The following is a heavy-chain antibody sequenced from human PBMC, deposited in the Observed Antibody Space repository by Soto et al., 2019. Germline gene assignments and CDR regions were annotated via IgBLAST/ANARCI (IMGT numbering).Heavy chain of an antibody. V-gene: IGHV1-2*04. Sequence: GASVKVSCKASGYTFTGYYMHWVRQAPGQGLEWMGWINPNSGGTNYAQKFQGWVTMTRDTSISTAYMELSRLRSDDTAVYYCAREYSGSYYFAFDIWGQGTMVTVSS. D-gene: IGHD1-26*01. CDR2: INPNSGGT. CDR3: AREYSGSYYFAFDI. J-gene: IGHJ3*02. CDR1: GYTFTGYY.